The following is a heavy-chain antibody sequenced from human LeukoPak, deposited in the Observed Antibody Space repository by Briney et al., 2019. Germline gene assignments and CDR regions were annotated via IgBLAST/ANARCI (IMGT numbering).Heavy chain of an antibody. D-gene: IGHD3-16*01. Sequence: GGSLRLSRAASGFTFTSYWMHWVRQAPGKGLVWVSRISTDGSGTAYADSVKGRFTISRDNAKNTLYLQMNSLRAEDTAVYYCTRAWGALYAFDIWGQGTMVTVSS. CDR1: GFTFTSYW. CDR2: ISTDGSGT. V-gene: IGHV3-74*01. J-gene: IGHJ3*02. CDR3: TRAWGALYAFDI.